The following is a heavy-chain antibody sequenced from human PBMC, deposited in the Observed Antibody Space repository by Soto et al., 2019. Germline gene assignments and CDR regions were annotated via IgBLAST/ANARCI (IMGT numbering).Heavy chain of an antibody. CDR3: TKVISTVGGDFDS. V-gene: IGHV3-74*01. CDR1: GFTFGNYW. J-gene: IGHJ4*02. CDR2: INSDGSST. D-gene: IGHD3-16*01. Sequence: EVQLVESGGGLVQPGGSLRLSCAASGFTFGNYWMHWVRQAPGKGLVWVARINSDGSSTSYADSVKGRFTISRDNAKNTLYLQMNSLRAEDTAMYNCTKVISTVGGDFDSWGQGTLVTVCS.